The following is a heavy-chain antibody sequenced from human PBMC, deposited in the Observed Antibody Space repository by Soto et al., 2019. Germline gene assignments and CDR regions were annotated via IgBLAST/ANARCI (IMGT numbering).Heavy chain of an antibody. D-gene: IGHD3-10*01. CDR1: GGSISRGGYY. CDR3: ARQITMVRGIDY. Sequence: PSETLSLTCSVSGGSISRGGYYWSWIRQRPGKGLERIGYVYFNGNTYSNPSLKSRVTMSADMSANQFSLNLRSVTAADSGLYYCARQITMVRGIDYWGQGTLVTVSS. V-gene: IGHV4-31*03. CDR2: VYFNGNT. J-gene: IGHJ4*02.